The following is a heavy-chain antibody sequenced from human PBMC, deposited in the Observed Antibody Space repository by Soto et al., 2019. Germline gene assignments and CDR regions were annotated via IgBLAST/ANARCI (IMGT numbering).Heavy chain of an antibody. V-gene: IGHV4-30-2*01. Sequence: SETLSLTCAVSGGSISSGGYSWSWIRQPPGKGLEWIGYIYHSGSTYYNPSLKSRVTISVDRSKNQFSLKLSPVTAADTAVYYCARAGEMAYYFDYWGQGTLVTVSS. CDR1: GGSISSGGYS. CDR3: ARAGEMAYYFDY. D-gene: IGHD2-21*01. J-gene: IGHJ4*02. CDR2: IYHSGST.